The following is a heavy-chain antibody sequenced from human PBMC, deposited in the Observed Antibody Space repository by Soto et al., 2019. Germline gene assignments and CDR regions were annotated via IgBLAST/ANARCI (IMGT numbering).Heavy chain of an antibody. CDR1: GYNFANYW. J-gene: IGHJ3*02. Sequence: PGESLKISCKGSGYNFANYWIGWVRQMPGKGLEWMGMIFPGDSDTKNSPSPQGQITMSVDKSDSSAYLQWRSLKASDTAMYYCAAGYTTGLDAFDIWGQGTMVTVSS. V-gene: IGHV5-51*01. D-gene: IGHD6-13*01. CDR2: IFPGDSDT. CDR3: AAGYTTGLDAFDI.